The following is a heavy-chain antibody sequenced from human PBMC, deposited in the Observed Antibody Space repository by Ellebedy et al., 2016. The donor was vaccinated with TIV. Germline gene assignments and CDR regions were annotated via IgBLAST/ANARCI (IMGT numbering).Heavy chain of an antibody. CDR2: ISSSKTYT. CDR1: GFIFSDYY. CDR3: AREEPYYYDSSGYRNFFDY. Sequence: GESLKISCAASGFIFSDYYMSWIRRAPGKGLEWVSYISSSKTYTNYAESVKGRFTISRDNSKNTLSLQMNSLRAEDTAVYYCAREEPYYYDSSGYRNFFDYWGQGTLLIVSS. V-gene: IGHV3-11*06. J-gene: IGHJ4*02. D-gene: IGHD3-22*01.